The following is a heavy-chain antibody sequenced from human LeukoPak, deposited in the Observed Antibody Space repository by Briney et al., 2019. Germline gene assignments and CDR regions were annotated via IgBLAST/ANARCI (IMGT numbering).Heavy chain of an antibody. J-gene: IGHJ3*02. Sequence: GASVKVSCKASGGTFSSYAISWVRQAPGQGLEWMGGIIPIFGPANYAQKFRGRVTITADESTSTAYMGLRSRRSEDTSVYYCARDREIGDYYSGDAFDIWGQGTMVTVSS. V-gene: IGHV1-69*13. CDR2: IIPIFGPA. CDR3: ARDREIGDYYSGDAFDI. D-gene: IGHD3-22*01. CDR1: GGTFSSYA.